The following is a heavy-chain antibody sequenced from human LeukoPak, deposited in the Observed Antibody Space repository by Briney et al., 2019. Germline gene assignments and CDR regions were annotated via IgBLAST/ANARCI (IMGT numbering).Heavy chain of an antibody. Sequence: GGSLRLSCAASGFTFSTYWMSWVRQAPGKGLEWVAILKQDGSEKYYVDSAKGRFTISRDNAKNSLYLQMNSLRVEDTAVYYCARVEYYFDYWGQGSLVTVSS. CDR3: ARVEYYFDY. V-gene: IGHV3-7*04. CDR1: GFTFSTYW. D-gene: IGHD5-24*01. J-gene: IGHJ4*02. CDR2: LKQDGSEK.